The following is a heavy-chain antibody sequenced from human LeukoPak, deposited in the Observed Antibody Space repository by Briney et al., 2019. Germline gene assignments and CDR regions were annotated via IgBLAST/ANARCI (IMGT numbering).Heavy chain of an antibody. Sequence: PSGGSLRLSCAASGFTISSHGMHWVRQAQGKGLEWVAFIRYDGSNKYYADSVKGRFTISRDNSKNTLYLQMNSLRAEDTAVYYCAKGAYYYGPRGFDYWGQGTLVTVSS. V-gene: IGHV3-30*02. J-gene: IGHJ4*02. CDR3: AKGAYYYGPRGFDY. CDR1: GFTISSHG. D-gene: IGHD3-10*01. CDR2: IRYDGSNK.